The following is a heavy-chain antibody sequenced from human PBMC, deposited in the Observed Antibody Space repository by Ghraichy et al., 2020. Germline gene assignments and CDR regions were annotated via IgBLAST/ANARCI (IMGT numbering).Heavy chain of an antibody. CDR3: AKNLDYGDGRGDYFDY. Sequence: GESLNISCAASGFTFSSYAMSWVRQAPGKGLQWVSSIIIRGGNTYYADSVKGRFTISRDNSKNTLHLQMSSLRAEDTAVYYCAKNLDYGDGRGDYFDYLGQGTLVTVCS. CDR1: GFTFSSYA. J-gene: IGHJ4*02. V-gene: IGHV3-23*01. CDR2: IIIRGGNT. D-gene: IGHD4-17*01.